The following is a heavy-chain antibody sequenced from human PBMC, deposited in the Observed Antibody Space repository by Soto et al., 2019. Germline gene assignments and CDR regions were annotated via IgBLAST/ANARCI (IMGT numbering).Heavy chain of an antibody. CDR2: IYYSGST. V-gene: IGHV4-31*03. Sequence: QVQLQESGPGLVKPSQTLSLTCTVSGSSISSGGYYWCWIRQHPGKGLEWIGYIYYSGSTYYNPSLKSRVTRSVDTSKSQFSLKLGSVTAAGTAVYYCAGVVVYSPGGRGVTRRSNWFDPWGQRPLVTVSS. D-gene: IGHD3-10*01. J-gene: IGHJ5*02. CDR3: AGVVVYSPGGRGVTRRSNWFDP. CDR1: GSSISSGGYY.